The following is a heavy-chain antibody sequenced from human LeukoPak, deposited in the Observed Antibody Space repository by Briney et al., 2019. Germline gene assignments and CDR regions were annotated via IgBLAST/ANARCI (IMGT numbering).Heavy chain of an antibody. J-gene: IGHJ4*02. CDR1: GFTFSSYA. V-gene: IGHV3-23*01. D-gene: IGHD2-2*01. Sequence: GGSLRLSCAASGFTFSSYAMSWVRQAPGKGLEWVSAISGSGGSTYYADSVKGRFTISRDNSKNTLYLQMNSLRAEDTAVYYCVGWLLTSIVVVPAAIDYWGQGTLVTVSS. CDR2: ISGSGGST. CDR3: VGWLLTSIVVVPAAIDY.